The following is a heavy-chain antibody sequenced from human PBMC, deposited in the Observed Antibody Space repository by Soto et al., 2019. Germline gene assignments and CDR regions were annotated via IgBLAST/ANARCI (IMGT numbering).Heavy chain of an antibody. V-gene: IGHV3-49*03. Sequence: EVQLVESGGGLVQPGRSLRLSCTTSGFTFADYTLSWFRQAPGKGLEWLGFIRNKAYGGTTEYAASVKGRFSISRDDSKSIAYLQINSLKTEDTAVYYCTRDGRYSGYPPPAFWGQGTLVIVSS. D-gene: IGHD5-12*01. J-gene: IGHJ4*02. CDR1: GFTFADYT. CDR2: IRNKAYGGTT. CDR3: TRDGRYSGYPPPAF.